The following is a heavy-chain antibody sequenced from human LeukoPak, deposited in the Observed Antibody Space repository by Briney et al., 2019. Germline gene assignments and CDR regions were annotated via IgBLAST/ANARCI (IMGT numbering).Heavy chain of an antibody. V-gene: IGHV1-46*01. CDR1: GYTFTSYD. CDR3: ARAQRTVGATTFDY. CDR2: INPSGGST. J-gene: IGHJ4*02. Sequence: ASGKVSCKASGYTFTSYDMHWERQAPGQGLGWMGIINPSGGSTSYAQKFQGRVTMTRDISTSPVSRELSSLRSEDTAVYYCARAQRTVGATTFDYWGQGTLVTVSS. D-gene: IGHD1-26*01.